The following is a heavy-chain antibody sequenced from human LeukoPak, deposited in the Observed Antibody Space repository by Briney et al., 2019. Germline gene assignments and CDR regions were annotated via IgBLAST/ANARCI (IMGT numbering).Heavy chain of an antibody. V-gene: IGHV3-33*01. CDR3: ARGDFWSAYYNA. Sequence: GGSLRLSCAASGFTFSSYGMHWVRQAPGKGLEWVAAIWYDGSNKYYADSVKGRFTISRDNSKNTLYLQMNSLRAEDTAVYYCARGDFWSAYYNAWGQGTLVTVSS. CDR2: IWYDGSNK. D-gene: IGHD3-3*01. J-gene: IGHJ5*02. CDR1: GFTFSSYG.